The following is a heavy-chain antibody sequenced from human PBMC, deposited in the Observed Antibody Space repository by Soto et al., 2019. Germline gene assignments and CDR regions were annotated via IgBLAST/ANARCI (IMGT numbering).Heavy chain of an antibody. V-gene: IGHV4-59*01. Sequence: QVQLQESGPGLVKPSETLSLTCTVSGGSISSYYWSWIRQPPGKGLEWIGYIYYSGSTNYNPSLKSRVTISLDTSKNQFSLKLSSVTAADTAVYYCARDVSPFDPWGQGTLVTVSS. CDR1: GGSISSYY. CDR3: ARDVSPFDP. CDR2: IYYSGST. J-gene: IGHJ5*02.